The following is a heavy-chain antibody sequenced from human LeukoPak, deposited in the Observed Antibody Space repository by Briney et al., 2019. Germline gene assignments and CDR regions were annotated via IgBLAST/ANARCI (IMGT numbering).Heavy chain of an antibody. Sequence: ASVKLSCTASGYTFITYGISWGRQAPGQGHEWMGCVSAYADDTNYVQKYQDRVSMTTDTSTSTDYMELTKLRSNDTAVYYCARDCIGCHGFDYWGQGTLVTVSS. CDR2: VSAYADDT. D-gene: IGHD2-15*01. V-gene: IGHV1-18*01. J-gene: IGHJ4*02. CDR3: ARDCIGCHGFDY. CDR1: GYTFITYG.